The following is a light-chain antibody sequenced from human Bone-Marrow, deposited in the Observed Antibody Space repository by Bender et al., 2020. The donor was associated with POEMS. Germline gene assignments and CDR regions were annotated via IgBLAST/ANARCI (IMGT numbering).Light chain of an antibody. J-gene: IGLJ3*02. Sequence: SYVLTQPPSVSVAPGQTARITCGGNNIGSESVHWYQQKPGQAPVLVVYDDSDRPSGIPERFSGSNSGNTATLTISRVGAGDEADYYCQLWDTSSDHQVFGGGTKLTVL. CDR3: QLWDTSSDHQV. V-gene: IGLV3-21*02. CDR2: DDS. CDR1: NIGSES.